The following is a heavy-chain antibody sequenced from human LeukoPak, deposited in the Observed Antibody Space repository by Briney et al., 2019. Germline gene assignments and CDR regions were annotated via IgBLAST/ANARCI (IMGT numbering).Heavy chain of an antibody. CDR2: IWYDGSNE. CDR1: GFTFRSHG. V-gene: IGHV3-33*01. CDR3: ARDGQNGSPYATDV. J-gene: IGHJ6*02. Sequence: PGRSLRLFCAASGFTFRSHGMHWVRQAPGKGLEWVAGIWYDGSNEDYADSVKGRFTISRDNSKNTLYLQMNSLRVEDTAVYYCARDGQNGSPYATDVWGQGTTVTVSS. D-gene: IGHD3-10*01.